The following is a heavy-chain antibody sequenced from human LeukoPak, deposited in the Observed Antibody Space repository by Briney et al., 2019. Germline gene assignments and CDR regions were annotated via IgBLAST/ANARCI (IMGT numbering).Heavy chain of an antibody. J-gene: IGHJ4*02. CDR2: INHSGST. D-gene: IGHD3-22*01. CDR3: ARGQVLRYYDSSGIIDY. CDR1: GGSFSGYY. V-gene: IGHV4-34*01. Sequence: PSETLSLTCAVYGGSFSGYYWIRQPPGKGLEWIGEINHSGSTNYNPSLKSRVTISVDTSKDQLSLKLSSVTAADTAVYYCARGQVLRYYDSSGIIDYWGQGTLVTVSS.